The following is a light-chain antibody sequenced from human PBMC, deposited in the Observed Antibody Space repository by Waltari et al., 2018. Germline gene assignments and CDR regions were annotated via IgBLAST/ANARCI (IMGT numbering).Light chain of an antibody. J-gene: IGLJ1*01. V-gene: IGLV2-8*01. CDR2: DVP. CDR1: SSDVGAYDY. CDR3: CSYAGSDHFYV. Sequence: QSALTQPPSVSGSPGQSVTMSCTGTSSDVGAYDYVPWYQQHAGKAPKLIIYDVPTRPSGVPDRFSGSKSGNTASLTVSGLQAEDEAEYYCCSYAGSDHFYVFGTGTHVTVL.